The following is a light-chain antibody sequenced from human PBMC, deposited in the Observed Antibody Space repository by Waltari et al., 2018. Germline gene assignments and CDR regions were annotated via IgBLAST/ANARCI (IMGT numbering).Light chain of an antibody. V-gene: IGLV2-14*03. Sequence: SALTQPASVSGSPGQSITISCTGTRSDVGGYNYVSWYQQHPGKAPKISIDDVSNRSSGVVNRFSGSKSGNTASLTISGLQAEDEADYYCSSYTSSSTLVFGGGTKLTVL. CDR3: SSYTSSSTLV. CDR1: RSDVGGYNY. J-gene: IGLJ2*01. CDR2: DVS.